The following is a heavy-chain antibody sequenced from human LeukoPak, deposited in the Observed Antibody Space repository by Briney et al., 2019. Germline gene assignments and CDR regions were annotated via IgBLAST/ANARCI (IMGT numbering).Heavy chain of an antibody. V-gene: IGHV3-33*01. Sequence: GGSLRLSCAASGFTSISYGMHWVPRAPARGRGGGAVIWYDGSNKYYADSVKGRFTISRDNSKNTLYLQMNSLRAEDTAVYYCARSPSSSSWPYYYYYYGMDVWGQGTTVTVSS. CDR3: ARSPSSSSWPYYYYYYGMDV. CDR2: IWYDGSNK. CDR1: GFTSISYG. D-gene: IGHD6-13*01. J-gene: IGHJ6*02.